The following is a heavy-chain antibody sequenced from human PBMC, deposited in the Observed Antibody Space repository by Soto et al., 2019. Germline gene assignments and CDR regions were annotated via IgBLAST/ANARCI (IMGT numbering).Heavy chain of an antibody. CDR2: IYPGDSDT. J-gene: IGHJ6*03. CDR1: GYSFTSYW. D-gene: IGHD3-3*01. V-gene: IGHV5-51*01. CDR3: ARHTRDDFWSGYYEGNYYYYMDV. Sequence: PRESLKISCKGSGYSFTSYWIGWVRQMPGKGLEWMGIIYPGDSDTRYSPSFQGQVTISADKSISTAYLQWSSLKASDTAMYYCARHTRDDFWSGYYEGNYYYYMDVWGKGTTVTVSS.